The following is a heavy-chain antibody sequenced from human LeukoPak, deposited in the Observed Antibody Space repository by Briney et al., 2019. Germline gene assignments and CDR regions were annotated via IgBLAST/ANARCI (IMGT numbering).Heavy chain of an antibody. Sequence: SETLSLTCTVSVGSISSYCWSWIRQPPGKGLEWIGYIYTSGSTNYNPSLKSRVTISVDTSKNQFSLKPSSVTAADTAVYYCARHACSGGSCCSPAFDIWGQGTMVTVSS. CDR2: IYTSGST. D-gene: IGHD2-15*01. V-gene: IGHV4-4*09. CDR3: ARHACSGGSCCSPAFDI. CDR1: VGSISSYC. J-gene: IGHJ3*02.